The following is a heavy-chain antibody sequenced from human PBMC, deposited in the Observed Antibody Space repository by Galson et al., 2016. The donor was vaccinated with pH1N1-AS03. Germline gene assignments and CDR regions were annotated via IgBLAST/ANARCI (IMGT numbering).Heavy chain of an antibody. J-gene: IGHJ4*02. Sequence: LRLSCAGSGFTFSPYAMHWVRQAPGKGLEWVAVISSDGSNKYYSDSGKGRFTISRDNSKSTLYLQMNSLRAEDSAVYYCARETVVGTGFEYWGQGTLIVVSS. CDR1: GFTFSPYA. CDR2: ISSDGSNK. V-gene: IGHV3-30*04. D-gene: IGHD6-19*01. CDR3: ARETVVGTGFEY.